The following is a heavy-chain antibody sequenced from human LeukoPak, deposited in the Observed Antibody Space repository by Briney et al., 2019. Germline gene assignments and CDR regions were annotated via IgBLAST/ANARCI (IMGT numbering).Heavy chain of an antibody. CDR3: SRYCSTYTCPGYYYGMDI. Sequence: GGSLRLSCAASGFTFSSYSMNWVRQAPGKGLEWVSVISGSGDATYYAESVQGRFTISRDNSKNTLYLQINSLRAGDTALYYCSRYCSTYTCPGYYYGMDIWGQGTAVTVSS. D-gene: IGHD2-2*01. V-gene: IGHV3-23*01. J-gene: IGHJ6*02. CDR1: GFTFSSYS. CDR2: ISGSGDAT.